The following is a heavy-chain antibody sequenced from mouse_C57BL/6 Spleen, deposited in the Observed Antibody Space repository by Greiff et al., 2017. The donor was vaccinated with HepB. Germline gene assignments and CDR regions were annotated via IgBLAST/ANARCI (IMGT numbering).Heavy chain of an antibody. CDR2: ILPGSGST. CDR1: GYTFTGSW. J-gene: IGHJ2*01. D-gene: IGHD1-1*01. V-gene: IGHV1-9*01. Sequence: VQLQQSRAELMKPGASVKLSCKATGYTFTGSWIEWVKQRPGHGLEWIGEILPGSGSTNYNEKFKGKATFTADTSSNTAYLQLSSLTTEDSANYDSARDDYKGSGNYFDYWGQGTTLTVSS. CDR3: ARDDYKGSGNYFDY.